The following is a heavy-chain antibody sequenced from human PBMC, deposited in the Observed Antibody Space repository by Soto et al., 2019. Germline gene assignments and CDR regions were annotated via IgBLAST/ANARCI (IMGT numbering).Heavy chain of an antibody. V-gene: IGHV3-73*01. CDR2: IRSKANSYAT. J-gene: IGHJ5*02. Sequence: GGSLRLSCAASGFTFSGSAMHWVRQASGKGLEWVGRIRSKANSYATAYAASVKGRFTISRDDSKSTAYLQMNSLKTEDTAVYYCTRPPAGYPNTNWFDPWGQGTLFTVAS. CDR1: GFTFSGSA. D-gene: IGHD5-12*01. CDR3: TRPPAGYPNTNWFDP.